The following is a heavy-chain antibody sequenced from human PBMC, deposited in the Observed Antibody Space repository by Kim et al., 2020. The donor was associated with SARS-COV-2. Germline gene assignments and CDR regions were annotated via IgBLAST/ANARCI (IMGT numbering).Heavy chain of an antibody. V-gene: IGHV3-23*01. D-gene: IGHD3-16*01. CDR2: IGAGGASA. CDR1: GFTFSNYA. J-gene: IGHJ4*02. CDR3: TTPRVGDANNPFDS. Sequence: GGSLRLSCAASGFTFSNYAMNWVRQAPGKGVEWVAAIGAGGASAYYADSVKGRFTISRDNSKNTLNLQMNSLRAEDTAVYYCTTPRVGDANNPFDSWGQRALVTVSS.